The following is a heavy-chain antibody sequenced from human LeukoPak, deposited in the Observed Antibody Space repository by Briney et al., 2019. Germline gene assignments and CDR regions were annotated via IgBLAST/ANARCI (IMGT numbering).Heavy chain of an antibody. CDR1: GFTFSNAW. Sequence: GGSLRLSCAASGFTFSNAWMSWVRQAPGKGLEWVGRIKSKSDGGTAEYAAPVKGRFTISRDDSKNTLYLEVNSLKTEDTAVYYCSGYPYYYYYGMEVWGRGTTVTVSS. J-gene: IGHJ6*02. V-gene: IGHV3-15*01. CDR2: IKSKSDGGTA. D-gene: IGHD3-22*01. CDR3: SGYPYYYYYGMEV.